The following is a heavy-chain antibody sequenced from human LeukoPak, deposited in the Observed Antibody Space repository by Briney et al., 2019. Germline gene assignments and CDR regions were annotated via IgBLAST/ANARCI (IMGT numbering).Heavy chain of an antibody. CDR1: GFTFSSYA. CDR2: ISSDGGNT. V-gene: IGHV3-64*01. D-gene: IGHD3-3*01. CDR3: AKGSKEVLFTRDHCMDV. J-gene: IGHJ6*03. Sequence: GGSLRLSCAASGFTFSSYAMHWVRQAPGKGLEYVSSISSDGGNTYYANSVKGRFTISRDNSKNTLYLQMNSLRAEDTAVYFCAKGSKEVLFTRDHCMDVWGKGTTVTISS.